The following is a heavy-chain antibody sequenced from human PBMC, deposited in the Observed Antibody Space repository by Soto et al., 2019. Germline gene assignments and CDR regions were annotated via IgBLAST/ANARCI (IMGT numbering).Heavy chain of an antibody. V-gene: IGHV4-59*01. J-gene: IGHJ4*02. CDR1: CVSMSDYY. CDR2: LHYSGSA. Sequence: NPSETLSLTCTVSCVSMSDYYGSWIRQSPGKGLEHIGYLHYSGSANYNPSLKSRVTISMDRSKNQFSLKLTSMTAADTAIYYCARSGHIFAGVIWGQGILVTVSS. D-gene: IGHD3-16*01. CDR3: ARSGHIFAGVI.